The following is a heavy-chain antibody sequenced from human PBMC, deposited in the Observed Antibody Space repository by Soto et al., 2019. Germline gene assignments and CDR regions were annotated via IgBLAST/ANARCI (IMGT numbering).Heavy chain of an antibody. CDR3: ARSVHIVVVPAAENDAFDI. CDR2: IIPILGIA. V-gene: IGHV1-69*02. D-gene: IGHD2-2*01. CDR1: GGTFSSYT. Sequence: SVKVSCKASGGTFSSYTISWVRQAPGQGLEWMGRIIPILGIANYAQKFQGRVTITADKSTSTAYMELSSLRSEDTAVYYCARSVHIVVVPAAENDAFDIWGQGTMVTVSS. J-gene: IGHJ3*02.